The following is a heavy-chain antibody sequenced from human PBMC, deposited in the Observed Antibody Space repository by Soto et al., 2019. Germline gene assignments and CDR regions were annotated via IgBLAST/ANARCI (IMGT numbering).Heavy chain of an antibody. CDR3: ARTYYYDSSGYYYHAFDI. D-gene: IGHD3-22*01. V-gene: IGHV1-69*13. J-gene: IGHJ3*02. CDR1: GGTFSRYA. CDR2: IIPIFGTA. Sequence: SVKVSCKASGGTFSRYAISWVRQAPGRGLEWMGGIIPIFGTANYAQKFQGRVTITADESTSTAYMELSSLRSEDTAVYYCARTYYYDSSGYYYHAFDIWGQGTMVTVSS.